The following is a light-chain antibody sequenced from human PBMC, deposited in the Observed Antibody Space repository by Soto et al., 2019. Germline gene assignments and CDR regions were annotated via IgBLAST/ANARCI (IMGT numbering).Light chain of an antibody. CDR1: SSDVGGYNY. J-gene: IGLJ1*01. V-gene: IGLV2-14*01. CDR3: SSFSSSTTLYV. CDR2: EVS. Sequence: ALAQPASVSGSPGQSITFSCTGTSSDVGGYNYVSWYQQHPGKAPKLMIHEVSNRPSGVSNRFSGSKSGNTASLTISGLQAEDEADYYCSSFSSSTTLYVFGTGTKVTVL.